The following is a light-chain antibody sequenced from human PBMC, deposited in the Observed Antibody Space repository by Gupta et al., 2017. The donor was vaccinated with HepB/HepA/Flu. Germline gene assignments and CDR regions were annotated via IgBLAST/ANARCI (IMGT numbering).Light chain of an antibody. Sequence: QSVLTQPPSASGTPGRRVTISCSGSSSNIGSNYVYWYQQLPGTAPKLLIYRNNQRPSGVPDRFSGSKSGTSASLAISGLRSEDEADYYCAAWDDSLSGRGVFGGGTKLTVL. J-gene: IGLJ3*02. CDR1: SSNIGSNY. CDR3: AAWDDSLSGRGV. CDR2: RNN. V-gene: IGLV1-47*01.